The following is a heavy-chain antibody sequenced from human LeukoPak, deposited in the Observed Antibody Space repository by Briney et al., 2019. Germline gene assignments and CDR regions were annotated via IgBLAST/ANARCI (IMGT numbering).Heavy chain of an antibody. CDR3: AREGGNSYFDY. CDR1: GFTFSSYA. V-gene: IGHV3-30*04. CDR2: ISYDGSNK. J-gene: IGHJ4*02. D-gene: IGHD4-23*01. Sequence: GGSLRLSCAASGFTFSSYAVHWVRQAPGKGLEWVAVISYDGSNKYYADSVKGRFTISRDNSKNTLYLQMNSLRAEDTAVYYCAREGGNSYFDYWGQGTLVTVSS.